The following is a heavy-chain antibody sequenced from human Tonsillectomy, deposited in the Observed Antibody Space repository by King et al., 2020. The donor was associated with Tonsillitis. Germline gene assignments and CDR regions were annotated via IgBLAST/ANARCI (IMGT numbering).Heavy chain of an antibody. CDR3: AEGGEAVAVWFDP. Sequence: VQLVESGGGLVQPGGSLRLSCAASGFTFSNYAMSWVRQAPGKGLEWVSTISGSGSNTYYADSVKGRFTISRDNSKNTQYLQMNSLRAEDTAVYYCAEGGEAVAVWFDPWGQGTLVTVSS. CDR1: GFTFSNYA. J-gene: IGHJ5*02. V-gene: IGHV3-23*04. D-gene: IGHD6-19*01. CDR2: ISGSGSNT.